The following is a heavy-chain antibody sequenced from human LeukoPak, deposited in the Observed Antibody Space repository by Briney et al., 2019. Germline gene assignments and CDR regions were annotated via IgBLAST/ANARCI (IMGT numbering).Heavy chain of an antibody. CDR2: IIPIFGTA. Sequence: SVKVSCKASGGTFSSYAINWVRQAPGQGLEWMGRIIPIFGTANYAQKFQGRVTITTDESTSTAYMDLSSLRSEDTAVYYCARGGDTSGYYLAYFDYWGQGTLITVSS. J-gene: IGHJ4*02. CDR1: GGTFSSYA. CDR3: ARGGDTSGYYLAYFDY. V-gene: IGHV1-69*05. D-gene: IGHD3-22*01.